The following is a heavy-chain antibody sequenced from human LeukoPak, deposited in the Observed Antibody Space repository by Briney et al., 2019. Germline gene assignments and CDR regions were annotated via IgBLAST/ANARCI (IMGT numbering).Heavy chain of an antibody. J-gene: IGHJ5*02. CDR2: IYHSGST. CDR1: GGSISSGGYY. Sequence: SETLSLTCTVSGGSISSGGYYWSWIRQPPGKGLEWIGYIYHSGSTYYNPSLKSRVTISVDRSKNQFSLKLSSVTAADTAVYYCARDCTNGVCYGWFDPWGQGTLVTVSS. V-gene: IGHV4-30-2*01. CDR3: ARDCTNGVCYGWFDP. D-gene: IGHD2-8*01.